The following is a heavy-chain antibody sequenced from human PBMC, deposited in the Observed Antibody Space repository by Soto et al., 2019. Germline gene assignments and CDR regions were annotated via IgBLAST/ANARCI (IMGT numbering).Heavy chain of an antibody. D-gene: IGHD6-25*01. Sequence: EVQLVESGGGLVQPGRSLRLSCTASGFTFGDYAMSWFRQAPGKGLEWVGFIRSKAYGGTTEYAASVKGRFTISRDDSKSIAYLQMNSLKTEDTAVYYCTRRQRIDAFDIWGQGTMVTVSS. CDR1: GFTFGDYA. CDR3: TRRQRIDAFDI. J-gene: IGHJ3*02. CDR2: IRSKAYGGTT. V-gene: IGHV3-49*03.